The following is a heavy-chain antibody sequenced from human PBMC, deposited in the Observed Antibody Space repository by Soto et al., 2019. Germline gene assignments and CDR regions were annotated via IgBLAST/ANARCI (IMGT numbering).Heavy chain of an antibody. D-gene: IGHD6-6*01. CDR1: GFTFSSYA. V-gene: IGHV3-30-3*01. Sequence: PGGSLRLSCAASGFTFSSYAMHWVRQAPGKGLEWVAVISYDGSNKYYADSVKGRFTISRDNSKNTLYLQMNSLRAEDTAVYYCARGIAARLGGEYFDYWGQGTLVTVSS. J-gene: IGHJ4*02. CDR2: ISYDGSNK. CDR3: ARGIAARLGGEYFDY.